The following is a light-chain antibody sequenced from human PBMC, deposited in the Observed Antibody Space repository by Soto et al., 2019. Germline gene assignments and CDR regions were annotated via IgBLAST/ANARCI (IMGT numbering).Light chain of an antibody. CDR1: QTVRNNY. CDR3: QQFSSYPLT. V-gene: IGKV3-20*01. Sequence: EFVLTQSPGTLCLSPGERATLSCGASQTVRNNYLAWYQQKPGQAPRLLIYDASSRATGIPDRFSGGGSGTDFTLTISRLEPEDFAVYYCQQFSSYPLTFGGGTKVDI. CDR2: DAS. J-gene: IGKJ4*01.